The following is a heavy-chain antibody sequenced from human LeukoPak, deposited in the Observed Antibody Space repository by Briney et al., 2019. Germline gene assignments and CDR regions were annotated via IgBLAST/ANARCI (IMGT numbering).Heavy chain of an antibody. V-gene: IGHV4-59*11. J-gene: IGHJ4*02. Sequence: KTSETLSLTCAVSGASIASHSWWSWVRQPPGKGLEWIGYIYYSGSTNYNPSLKSRVTISVDTSKNQFSLKLSSVTAADTAVYYCARGQLWLQDYWGQGTLVTVSS. CDR2: IYYSGST. CDR1: GASIASHSW. CDR3: ARGQLWLQDY. D-gene: IGHD5-18*01.